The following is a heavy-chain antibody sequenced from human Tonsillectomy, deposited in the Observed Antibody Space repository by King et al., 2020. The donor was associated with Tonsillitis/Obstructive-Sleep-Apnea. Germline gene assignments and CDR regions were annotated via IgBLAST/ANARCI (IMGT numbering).Heavy chain of an antibody. Sequence: QVQLVESGGGVVQPGRSLRLSCAASGFSFRSFAMHWVRQAPGKGLEWVAIISSDGSNKYYADSVKGRFTISRDNSKNTLYLQMNSLRAEDTAVYYCARGGYYYGSGSYLGFDYWGQGTLVTVSS. J-gene: IGHJ4*01. CDR1: GFSFRSFA. D-gene: IGHD3-10*01. CDR2: ISSDGSNK. CDR3: ARGGYYYGSGSYLGFDY. V-gene: IGHV3-30*04.